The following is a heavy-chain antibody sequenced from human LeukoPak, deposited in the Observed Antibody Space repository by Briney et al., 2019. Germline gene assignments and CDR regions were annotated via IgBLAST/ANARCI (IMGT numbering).Heavy chain of an antibody. CDR1: GYSFTSYW. V-gene: IGHV5-51*01. Sequence: GESLKISCKGSGYSFTSYWIGWVRQMPGKGLEWMGIIYPGDFDTRYSPSFQGQVTISADKSISTAYLQWSSLKASDTAMYYCARISTGYCGGDCFWSHWGQGTLVTVSS. J-gene: IGHJ4*02. D-gene: IGHD2-21*02. CDR2: IYPGDFDT. CDR3: ARISTGYCGGDCFWSH.